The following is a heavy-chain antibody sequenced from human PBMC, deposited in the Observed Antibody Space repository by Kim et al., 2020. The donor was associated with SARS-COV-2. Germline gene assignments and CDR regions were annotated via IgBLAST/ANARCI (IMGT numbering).Heavy chain of an antibody. V-gene: IGHV4-34*01. CDR3: ARRVLRFLEWLETVNWFDP. J-gene: IGHJ5*02. CDR2: INHSGST. D-gene: IGHD3-3*01. CDR1: GGSFSGYY. Sequence: SETLSLTCAVYGGSFSGYYWSWIRQPPGKGLEWIGEINHSGSTNYNPSLKSRVTISVDTSKNQFSLKLSSVTAADTAVYYCARRVLRFLEWLETVNWFDPWGQGTLVTVSS.